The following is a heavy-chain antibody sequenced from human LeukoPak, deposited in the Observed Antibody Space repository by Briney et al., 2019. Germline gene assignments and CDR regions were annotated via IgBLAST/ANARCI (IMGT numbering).Heavy chain of an antibody. D-gene: IGHD3-10*01. CDR1: GFVFGDSG. V-gene: IGHV3-23*01. CDR3: AKHALGSSFYYYIDV. Sequence: PGGSLRLSCAGTGFVFGDSGMSWVRQAPGKGLEWVAAVSGSGESTYYADSVKGRFIISRETSNNTVSLQMHSLRAEDTAVYYCAKHALGSSFYYYIDVWAPGTTVIVSS. J-gene: IGHJ6*03. CDR2: VSGSGEST.